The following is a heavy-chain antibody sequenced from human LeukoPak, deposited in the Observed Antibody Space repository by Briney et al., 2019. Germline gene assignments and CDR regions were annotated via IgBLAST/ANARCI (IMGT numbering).Heavy chain of an antibody. D-gene: IGHD3-9*01. Sequence: PGGSLRLSCEASGFTFGTYPMHWVRQAPDKGLEWVAMISHHGSNEYYADSVKGRFTISRDNSKNTLYLQMNNPRVEDTAIYYCARVHDTTGYYHYFDSWGQGTLVTVSS. CDR3: ARVHDTTGYYHYFDS. CDR2: ISHHGSNE. J-gene: IGHJ4*02. V-gene: IGHV3-30*04. CDR1: GFTFGTYP.